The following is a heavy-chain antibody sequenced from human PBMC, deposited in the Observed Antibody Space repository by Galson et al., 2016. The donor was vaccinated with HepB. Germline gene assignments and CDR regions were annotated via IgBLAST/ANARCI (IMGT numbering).Heavy chain of an antibody. J-gene: IGHJ4*02. CDR2: VYHSGST. Sequence: LSLTCAVSGGSISSTNWWSWVRQPPGKGLEWIGEVYHSGSTNYNPSLKSRVTISVDKSKNQFSLNLSSVTAADTAVYYCAREGLLGTTSCCKGFDYWGQGALVTVSS. CDR3: AREGLLGTTSCCKGFDY. CDR1: GGSISSTNW. V-gene: IGHV4-4*02. D-gene: IGHD2-2*01.